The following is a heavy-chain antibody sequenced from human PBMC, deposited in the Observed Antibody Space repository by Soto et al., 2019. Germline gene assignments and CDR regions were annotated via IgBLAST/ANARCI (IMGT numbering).Heavy chain of an antibody. D-gene: IGHD2-15*01. Sequence: QVQLVESGGGVVQPGRSLRLSCAASGFTFSSYGMHWVRQAPGKGLEWVAVIWYDGSNKYYADSVKGRFTISRDNSKNTLYLQRNSLRAEDTAVYYCAREGGSSPGGAFDIWGQGTRVTVSS. CDR2: IWYDGSNK. CDR1: GFTFSSYG. V-gene: IGHV3-33*01. CDR3: AREGGSSPGGAFDI. J-gene: IGHJ3*02.